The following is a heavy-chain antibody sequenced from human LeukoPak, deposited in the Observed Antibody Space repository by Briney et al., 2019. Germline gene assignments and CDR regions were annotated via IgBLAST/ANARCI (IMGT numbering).Heavy chain of an antibody. V-gene: IGHV1-8*03. CDR2: MNPNSGNT. CDR3: ARGRSRRNNYIVVRTPYWFDP. CDR1: GYTFTSYD. Sequence: ASVKVSCKASGYTFTSYDINWVRQATGQGLEWMGWMNPNSGNTGYAQKFQGRVTITRNTSISTAYMELSSLRSEDTAVYYCARGRSRRNNYIVVRTPYWFDPWGQGTLVTVSS. J-gene: IGHJ5*02. D-gene: IGHD2-2*01.